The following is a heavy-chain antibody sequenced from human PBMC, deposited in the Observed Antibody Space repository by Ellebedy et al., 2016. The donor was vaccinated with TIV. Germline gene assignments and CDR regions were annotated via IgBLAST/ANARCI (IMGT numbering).Heavy chain of an antibody. V-gene: IGHV3-48*04. Sequence: GESLKISCAASGFFFGSYSMTWVRQAPGKGLEWISYISAGGDAIDYADSVKGRFTISRDNARTSLYLQMNSLRVDDTATYYCAKDYPNWANDFWGQGALVTVSS. D-gene: IGHD7-27*01. CDR2: ISAGGDAI. J-gene: IGHJ4*02. CDR3: AKDYPNWANDF. CDR1: GFFFGSYS.